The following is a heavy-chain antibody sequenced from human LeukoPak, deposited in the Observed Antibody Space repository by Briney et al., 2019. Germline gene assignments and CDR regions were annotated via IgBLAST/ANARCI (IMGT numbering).Heavy chain of an antibody. D-gene: IGHD6-13*01. J-gene: IGHJ4*02. CDR1: GGSISSYY. CDR3: ARGTQIGYSSSWYLN. V-gene: IGHV4-59*01. CDR2: IYYSGST. Sequence: SETLSLTCTVSGGSISSYYWSWIRQPPGKGLEWIGYIYYSGSTNYNPSLKSRVTISVDTSKNQFSLKLSSVTAADTAVYYCARGTQIGYSSSWYLNWGQGTLVTVSS.